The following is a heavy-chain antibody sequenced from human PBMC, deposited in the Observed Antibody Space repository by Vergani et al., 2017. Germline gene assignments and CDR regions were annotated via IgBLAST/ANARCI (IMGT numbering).Heavy chain of an antibody. Sequence: QVQLVQSGAEVKKPGSSVKVSCKASGGTFSSYTISWVRQAPGQGLEWMGRIIPILGIANYAQKFQGRVTITADKSTSTAYMELSSLRSEDTAVYYCARDVPADADNWFDPWGQGTLVTVSS. CDR1: GGTFSSYT. V-gene: IGHV1-69*08. D-gene: IGHD2-2*01. J-gene: IGHJ5*02. CDR2: IIPILGIA. CDR3: ARDVPADADNWFDP.